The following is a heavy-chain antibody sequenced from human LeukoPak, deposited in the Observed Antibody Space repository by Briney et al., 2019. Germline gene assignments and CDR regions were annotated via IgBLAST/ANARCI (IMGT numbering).Heavy chain of an antibody. CDR2: IYYSGST. CDR3: ARSRYCSSTSCFWFDP. V-gene: IGHV4-39*07. CDR1: GGSISSSSYY. D-gene: IGHD2-2*01. Sequence: SETLSLTCTVSGGSISSSSYYWGWIRQPPGKGLEWIGSIYYSGSTYYNPSLKSRVTISVDTSKNQFSLKLSSVTAADTAVYYCARSRYCSSTSCFWFDPWGQGTLVTVSS. J-gene: IGHJ5*02.